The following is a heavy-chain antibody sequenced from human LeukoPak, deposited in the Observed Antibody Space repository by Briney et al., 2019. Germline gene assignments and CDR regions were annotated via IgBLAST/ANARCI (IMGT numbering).Heavy chain of an antibody. CDR1: AFTVSTNF. CDR2: IYSVGST. V-gene: IGHV3-66*01. D-gene: IGHD2-8*01. Sequence: GGSLRLSCVASAFTVSTNFMSWVRQPPRKGLEWDSAIYSVGSTYYADCVKGRFTISRDNSRNTLYLQMNSLRPEDTTMYYCARDNGRRGKPGAFDIWGQGTMVTVSP. J-gene: IGHJ3*02. CDR3: ARDNGRRGKPGAFDI.